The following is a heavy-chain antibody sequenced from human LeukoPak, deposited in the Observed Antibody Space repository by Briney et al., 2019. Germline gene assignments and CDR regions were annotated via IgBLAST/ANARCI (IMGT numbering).Heavy chain of an antibody. Sequence: PSETLSLTCTVSGGSISSSSYYWGWIRQPPGKGLEWIGSIYYSGSTYYNPSLKSRVTISVDTSKNQFSLKLSSVTAADTAVYYCARDREYYDILTGSVAANAFDIWGQGTMVTVSS. CDR3: ARDREYYDILTGSVAANAFDI. D-gene: IGHD3-9*01. J-gene: IGHJ3*02. V-gene: IGHV4-39*07. CDR1: GGSISSSSYY. CDR2: IYYSGST.